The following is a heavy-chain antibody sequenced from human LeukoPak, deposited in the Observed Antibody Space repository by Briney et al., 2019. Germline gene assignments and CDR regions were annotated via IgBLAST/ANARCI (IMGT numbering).Heavy chain of an antibody. J-gene: IGHJ4*02. CDR2: IYYSGST. Sequence: SETLSLTCTVSGGSISSYYWSWIRQPPGKGLEWIGYIYYSGSTNYNPSLKSRVTISVDTSKNQFSLRLTSVTAADTAVYFCARQTGSGLFILPGGQATLVTVSS. V-gene: IGHV4-59*08. CDR1: GGSISSYY. CDR3: ARQTGSGLFILP. D-gene: IGHD3/OR15-3a*01.